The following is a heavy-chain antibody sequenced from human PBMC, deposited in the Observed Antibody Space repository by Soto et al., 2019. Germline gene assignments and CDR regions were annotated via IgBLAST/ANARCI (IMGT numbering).Heavy chain of an antibody. D-gene: IGHD2-15*01. CDR3: AREYSGYYFDY. CDR1: GFTVSSNY. J-gene: IGHJ4*02. V-gene: IGHV3-66*01. Sequence: WGSLRLSCAASGFTVSSNYMSWVRQAPGKGLEWVSVIYSGGSTYYADSVKGRFTISRHNSKNTLYLQMNSLRAEDTAVYYCAREYSGYYFDYWGQGTLVTVSS. CDR2: IYSGGST.